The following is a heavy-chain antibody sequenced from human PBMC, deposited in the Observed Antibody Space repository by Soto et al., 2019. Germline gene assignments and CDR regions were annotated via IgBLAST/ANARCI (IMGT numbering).Heavy chain of an antibody. V-gene: IGHV3-23*01. D-gene: IGHD3-10*01. CDR1: GFTFRDFA. CDR2: ITGSGSST. CDR3: AKGSVRLVRGVMLHFDY. Sequence: EVQLLESGGGLVQPGGSLRLSCAASGFTFRDFAMTWVRQAPGKGLEWVSAITGSGSSTYYADSVKGRFSISRDNSKNTMYLHMNSLRAEDTALYYCAKGSVRLVRGVMLHFDYWGQGSLVTVSS. J-gene: IGHJ4*02.